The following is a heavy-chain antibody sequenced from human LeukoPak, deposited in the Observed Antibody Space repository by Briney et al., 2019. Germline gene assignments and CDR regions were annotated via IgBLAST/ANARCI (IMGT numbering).Heavy chain of an antibody. CDR3: ARDGGGGNDFDY. Sequence: GASVKVSCKASGYTFTGYYIHWMRQAPGQGLEWMAWIHPKGGATNYAQNFQGRVTMTRDTSISTVDMELNSLRSDDTAVYYCARDGGGGNDFDYWGQGTLVTVSS. CDR1: GYTFTGYY. CDR2: IHPKGGAT. J-gene: IGHJ4*02. V-gene: IGHV1-2*02. D-gene: IGHD5-12*01.